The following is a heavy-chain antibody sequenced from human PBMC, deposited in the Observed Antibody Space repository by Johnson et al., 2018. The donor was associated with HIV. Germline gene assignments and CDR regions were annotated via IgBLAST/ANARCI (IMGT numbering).Heavy chain of an antibody. CDR3: ASRYTVDAFDI. J-gene: IGHJ3*02. CDR1: GFTFSSYG. CDR2: ISYDGSNK. Sequence: QVQLVESGGGVVQPGRSLRLSCAASGFTFSSYGMHLVRQAPGKGLEWVAVISYDGSNKYYADSVKGRFTISRDNSKNTLYLQMNSLRAEDTAVYYCASRYTVDAFDIWGQGTMVTVSS. D-gene: IGHD1-1*01. V-gene: IGHV3-30*19.